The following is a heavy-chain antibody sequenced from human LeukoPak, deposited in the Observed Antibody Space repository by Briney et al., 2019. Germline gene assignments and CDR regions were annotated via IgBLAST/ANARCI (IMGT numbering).Heavy chain of an antibody. V-gene: IGHV1-24*01. D-gene: IGHD3-3*01. CDR3: ATTRFAYYYYGMDV. J-gene: IGHJ6*04. Sequence: ASVKVSCKVSGYTLTELSMHWVRQAPGKGLEWMGGFDPEDGETIYAQKFQGRVTMTVDTSTDTAYMELSSLRSEDTAVYYCATTRFAYYYYGMDVWGKGTTVTVSS. CDR1: GYTLTELS. CDR2: FDPEDGET.